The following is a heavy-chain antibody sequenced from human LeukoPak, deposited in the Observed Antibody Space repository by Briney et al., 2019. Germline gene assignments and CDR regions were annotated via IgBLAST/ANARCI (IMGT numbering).Heavy chain of an antibody. D-gene: IGHD2-2*01. V-gene: IGHV3-48*03. CDR3: ARDGLGYCSSTSCFPGGWFDP. CDR2: ISSSGSTI. CDR1: GFTFSSYE. J-gene: IGHJ5*02. Sequence: GGSLRLSCAASGFTFSSYEMNWVRQAPGKGLECVSYISSSGSTIYYADSVKGRFTISRDNAKNSLYLQMNSLRAEDTAVYYCARDGLGYCSSTSCFPGGWFDPWGQGTLVTVSS.